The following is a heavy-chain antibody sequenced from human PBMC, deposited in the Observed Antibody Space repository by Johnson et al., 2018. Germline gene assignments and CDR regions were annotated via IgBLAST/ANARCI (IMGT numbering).Heavy chain of an antibody. CDR2: IKQDGSEK. CDR1: GFSFSTYW. D-gene: IGHD1-14*01. J-gene: IGHJ6*02. Sequence: EVQLVESGGGLVQPGGSLRLPCAASGFSFSTYWMTWVRQAPGEGLEWVANIKQDGSEKDYVASVKGRFTISRDNAKNSLYLQMNSLRVEDTAVYYCARGGQHPLTRYYYNGMDVWGQGTTVTVSS. CDR3: ARGGQHPLTRYYYNGMDV. V-gene: IGHV3-7*01.